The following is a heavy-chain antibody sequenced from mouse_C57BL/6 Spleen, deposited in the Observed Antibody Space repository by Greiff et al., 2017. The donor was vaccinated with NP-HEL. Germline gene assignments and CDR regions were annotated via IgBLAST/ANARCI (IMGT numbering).Heavy chain of an antibody. CDR2: IDPSDSYT. Sequence: QVQLQQPGAELVMPGASVKLSCKASGYTFTSYWMHWVKQRPGQGLEWIGEIDPSDSYTNYNQKFKGKSTLTVDKSSSTAYMQLSSLTSEDSAVYYCARREMDDWGKGTSVTVSS. CDR1: GYTFTSYW. J-gene: IGHJ4*01. V-gene: IGHV1-69*01. CDR3: ARREMDD.